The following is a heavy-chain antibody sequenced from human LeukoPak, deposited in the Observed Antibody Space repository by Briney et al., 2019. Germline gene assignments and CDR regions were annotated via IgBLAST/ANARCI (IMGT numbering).Heavy chain of an antibody. J-gene: IGHJ4*02. V-gene: IGHV3-48*01. Sequence: GGSLRLSCAASGFTFSSYSMNWVRQAPGKGLEWVSYISSSSSTIYYADSVKGRFTISRDNAKNSLYLQMNSLRAEDTAVYYCARDHPWYYYDSSGYFDYWGQGTLVTVSS. D-gene: IGHD3-22*01. CDR2: ISSSSSTI. CDR3: ARDHPWYYYDSSGYFDY. CDR1: GFTFSSYS.